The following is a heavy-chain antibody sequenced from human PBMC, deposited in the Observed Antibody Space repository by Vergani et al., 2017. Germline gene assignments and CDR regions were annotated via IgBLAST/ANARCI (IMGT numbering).Heavy chain of an antibody. V-gene: IGHV1-69*12. CDR3: ARRGDCSSTSCYGSSYWYFDL. D-gene: IGHD2-2*01. CDR2: IIPIFGKA. CDR1: GGTFSSYA. Sequence: QVQLVQSGAEVKKPGSSVKVSCKASGGTFSSYAISWVRQAPGQGLEWMGGIIPIFGKANYAQKFQGRVTITADEATSTAYMELSSLRSEDTAVYYCARRGDCSSTSCYGSSYWYFDLWGRGTLVTVSS. J-gene: IGHJ2*01.